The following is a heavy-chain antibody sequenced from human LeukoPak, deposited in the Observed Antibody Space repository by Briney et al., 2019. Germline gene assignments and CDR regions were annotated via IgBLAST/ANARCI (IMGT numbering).Heavy chain of an antibody. CDR2: ISASGGST. CDR1: GLTFSNYA. Sequence: GGSLRLSCAASGLTFSNYAISWVRQAPGKGLEWVSTISASGGSTYYADSVRGLFTISRDNPKNTLSLQMNSLRAEDTALYYCAKDKGYSYSYVFDYWGQGTLVTVSS. CDR3: AKDKGYSYSYVFDY. J-gene: IGHJ4*02. V-gene: IGHV3-23*01. D-gene: IGHD5-18*01.